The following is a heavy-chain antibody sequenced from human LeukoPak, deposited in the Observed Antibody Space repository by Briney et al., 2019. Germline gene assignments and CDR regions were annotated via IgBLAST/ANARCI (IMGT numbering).Heavy chain of an antibody. D-gene: IGHD6-13*01. CDR2: IKQDGSEK. CDR1: GFTFSSYW. CDR3: AKSGQQLPKDGFDY. J-gene: IGHJ4*02. V-gene: IGHV3-7*03. Sequence: GSLRLSCAASGFTFSSYWMSWVRQAPGKGLEWVANIKQDGSEKYYVDSVKGRFTISRDNAKNSLYLQMNSLRAEDTAVYYCAKSGQQLPKDGFDYWGQGTLVTVSS.